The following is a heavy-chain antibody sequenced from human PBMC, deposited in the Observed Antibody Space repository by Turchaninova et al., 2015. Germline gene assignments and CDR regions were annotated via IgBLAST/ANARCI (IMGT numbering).Heavy chain of an antibody. V-gene: IGHV4-30-2*01. J-gene: IGHJ3*02. CDR2: MYQSGST. CDR3: ARKTTDDDSFDI. CDR1: GCAISRGGSS. Sequence: QLPLQESGSGLVKPSQTLSPPFPVSGCAISRGGSSWSWIRQPAGKGLEWLGYMYQSGSTYYNPSLKSRVTISGDRSKNQFSLEVSSVAAADTAIYYCARKTTDDDSFDIWGQGTMVTVSS. D-gene: IGHD4-17*01.